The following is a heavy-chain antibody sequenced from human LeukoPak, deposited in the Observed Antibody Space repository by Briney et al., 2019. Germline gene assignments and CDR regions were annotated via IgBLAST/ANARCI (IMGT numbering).Heavy chain of an antibody. CDR3: IRYSDMVRGSSVTFDI. Sequence: PGRSLRLSCTAPGFTFGDYAMSWVRQAPGKGLERVGFIRSKAYGARTEYAASVKGRFTISRDSSKNIAYLQMNSLKTEDTAVYYGIRYSDMVRGSSVTFDIWGQGTMVTVSS. CDR2: IRSKAYGART. J-gene: IGHJ3*02. D-gene: IGHD3-10*01. CDR1: GFTFGDYA. V-gene: IGHV3-49*04.